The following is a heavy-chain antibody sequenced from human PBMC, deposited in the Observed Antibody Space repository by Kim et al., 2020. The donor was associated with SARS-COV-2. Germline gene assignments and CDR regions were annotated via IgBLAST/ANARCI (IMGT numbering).Heavy chain of an antibody. V-gene: IGHV4-59*01. CDR1: GGSITGYY. Sequence: SETLSLTCTVSGGSITGYYWSWIRQPPGGGLEWIASISRSGSTKYNPSLKGRFTISVDTPKNQLSLSMSSVTAAATALYYWGGGDWYFDLWGRGTLVTVSS. CDR3: GGGDWYFDL. J-gene: IGHJ2*01. CDR2: ISRSGST.